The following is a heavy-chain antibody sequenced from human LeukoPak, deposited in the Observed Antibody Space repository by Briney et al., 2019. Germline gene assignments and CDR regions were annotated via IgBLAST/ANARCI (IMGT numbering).Heavy chain of an antibody. Sequence: GASVKVSCKASGYTFTSYGISWVRQAPGQGLEWMGGIIPIFGTANYAQKFQGRVTITADESTSTAYMELSSLRSEDTAVYYCARDGYSSSWYDRAFDIWGQGTMVTVSS. J-gene: IGHJ3*02. CDR2: IIPIFGTA. D-gene: IGHD6-13*01. CDR3: ARDGYSSSWYDRAFDI. V-gene: IGHV1-69*13. CDR1: GYTFTSYG.